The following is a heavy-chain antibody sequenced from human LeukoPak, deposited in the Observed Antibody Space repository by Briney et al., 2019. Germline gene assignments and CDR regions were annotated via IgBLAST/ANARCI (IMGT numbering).Heavy chain of an antibody. CDR1: GDSISNYY. CDR2: IYYSGST. CDR3: NDFRFDP. J-gene: IGHJ5*02. V-gene: IGHV4-59*01. D-gene: IGHD3-10*01. Sequence: SETLSLTCTVSGDSISNYYWSWFRQPPGKGLEWIGYIYYSGSTNYKPSVKSRVTISVDTSKNQFSDTAVYYCARGGYYGSGNDFRFDPWGQGTLVTVSS.